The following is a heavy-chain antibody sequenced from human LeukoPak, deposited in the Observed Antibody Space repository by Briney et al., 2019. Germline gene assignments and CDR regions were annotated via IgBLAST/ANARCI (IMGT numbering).Heavy chain of an antibody. V-gene: IGHV4-59*08. CDR2: IYGSGST. CDR3: ARRVVEARPSSERNWLDP. CDR1: GGSINSYS. J-gene: IGHJ5*02. Sequence: SETLSLTCTVSGGSINSYSWNWIRQSPEKGLEWIGRIYGSGSTMYNPSLRSRVTLLVDTSNNQFSLKLSSVTAADTAIYYCARRVVEARPSSERNWLDPWGQGTLVTVSP. D-gene: IGHD1-1*01.